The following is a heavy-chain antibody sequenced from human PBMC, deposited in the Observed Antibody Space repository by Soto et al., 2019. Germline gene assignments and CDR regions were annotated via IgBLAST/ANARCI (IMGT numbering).Heavy chain of an antibody. Sequence: PSETLSLTCTVSGGSISSGGYYWSWIRQHPGRGLEWIGYIYYSGSTYYKPSLKNRVNKSVDTSKKQFSLKLRSVTAADTAVYYCASCGGDCYWYFNLWGRGTLVTVSS. CDR2: IYYSGST. CDR1: GGSISSGGYY. J-gene: IGHJ2*01. V-gene: IGHV4-31*03. D-gene: IGHD2-21*01. CDR3: ASCGGDCYWYFNL.